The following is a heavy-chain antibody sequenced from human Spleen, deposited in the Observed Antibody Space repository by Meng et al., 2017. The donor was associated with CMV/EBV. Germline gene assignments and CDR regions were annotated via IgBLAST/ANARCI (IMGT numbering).Heavy chain of an antibody. CDR1: GFVVSSYV. D-gene: IGHD6-13*01. CDR3: ARGIYGDYPDGMDV. CDR2: ISNDGSQK. J-gene: IGHJ6*02. Sequence: GESLKISCAASGFVVSSYVMHWVRQAPGKGLEWVAIISNDGSQKNYAESVKGRFTVSRDKSKNTLYLEMNSLRSEDTAVYYCARGIYGDYPDGMDVWGQGTTVTVSS. V-gene: IGHV3-30*04.